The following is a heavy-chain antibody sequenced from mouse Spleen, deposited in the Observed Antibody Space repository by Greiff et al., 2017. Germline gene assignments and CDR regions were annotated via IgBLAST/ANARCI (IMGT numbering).Heavy chain of an antibody. CDR3: ASFLYGNYVYAMDY. J-gene: IGHJ4*01. D-gene: IGHD2-10*02. CDR2: ISYDGSN. V-gene: IGHV3-6*01. Sequence: VQLQQSGPGLVKPSQSLSLTCSVTGYSITSGYYWNWIRQFPGNKLEWMGYISYDGSNNYNPSLKNRISITRDTSKNQFFLKLNSVTTEDTATYYCASFLYGNYVYAMDYWGQGTSVTVSS. CDR1: GYSITSGYY.